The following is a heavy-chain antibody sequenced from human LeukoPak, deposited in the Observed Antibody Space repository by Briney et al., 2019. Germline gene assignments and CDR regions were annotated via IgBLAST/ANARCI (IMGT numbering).Heavy chain of an antibody. Sequence: ASVKVSCKASGYTFSDYSISWVRQAPGQGLEWMGWISVYNGNTNHAQKFQGRVTMTTDTSTSTAYMELRSLRSDDTAVYYCAKFLGRGSSWSMPKRYFDYWGQGTLVTVSS. CDR3: AKFLGRGSSWSMPKRYFDY. J-gene: IGHJ4*02. CDR1: GYTFSDYS. CDR2: ISVYNGNT. D-gene: IGHD6-13*01. V-gene: IGHV1-18*01.